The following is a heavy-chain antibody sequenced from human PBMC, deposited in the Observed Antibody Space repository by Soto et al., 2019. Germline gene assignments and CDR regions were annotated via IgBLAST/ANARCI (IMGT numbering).Heavy chain of an antibody. CDR1: GFTFSSYA. V-gene: IGHV3-23*01. J-gene: IGHJ3*02. D-gene: IGHD6-19*01. CDR3: ARMGYSSGWSGGAFDI. CDR2: ISGSGGST. Sequence: GGSLRLSCAASGFTFSSYAMSWVRQAPGKGLEWVSAISGSGGSTYYADSVKGRFTISRDNSKNTLYLQMNSLRAEDTAVYYCARMGYSSGWSGGAFDIWGQGTMVTVSS.